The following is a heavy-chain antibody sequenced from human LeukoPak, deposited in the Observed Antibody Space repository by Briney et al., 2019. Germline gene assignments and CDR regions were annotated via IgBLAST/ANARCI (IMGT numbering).Heavy chain of an antibody. Sequence: SVKVSCKASGGTFSSYAISWVRQAPGQGLEWMGRIIPIFGTANYAQEFQGRVTITTDESTSTAYMELSSLRSEDTAVYYCARESGIAVAGLDYWGQGTLVTVSS. D-gene: IGHD6-19*01. CDR2: IIPIFGTA. V-gene: IGHV1-69*05. J-gene: IGHJ4*02. CDR1: GGTFSSYA. CDR3: ARESGIAVAGLDY.